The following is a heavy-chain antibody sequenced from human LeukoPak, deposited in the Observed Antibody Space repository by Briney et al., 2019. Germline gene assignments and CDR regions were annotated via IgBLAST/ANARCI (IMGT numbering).Heavy chain of an antibody. D-gene: IGHD3-10*02. V-gene: IGHV3-21*01. CDR3: AELGITMIGGV. J-gene: IGHJ6*04. CDR2: ISTSSRNI. Sequence: GGSLRLSCAASGFMFSSYSMNWVRQAPGKGLEWVSCISTSSRNIFQADSVKGRFTISRDNAENSLYLQMSSLRAEDTAVYYCAELGITMIGGVWGKGTTVTISS. CDR1: GFMFSSYS.